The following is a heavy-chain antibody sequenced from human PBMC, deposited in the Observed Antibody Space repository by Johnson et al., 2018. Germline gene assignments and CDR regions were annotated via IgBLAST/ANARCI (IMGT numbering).Heavy chain of an antibody. CDR2: IRSKGYGGTT. V-gene: IGHV3-49*03. CDR3: AKGGSTGTFDI. CDR1: GFTFGDYA. J-gene: IGHJ3*02. D-gene: IGHD5/OR15-5a*01. Sequence: VQLVESGGGLVQAGRSLRLSCTASGFTFGDYAMSWFRQAPGKGLEWVGFIRSKGYGGTTEYAAAVKGRFTISRDDSKNTLYLQMNSLRAEETAVYYCAKGGSTGTFDIWGQGTMVTVSS.